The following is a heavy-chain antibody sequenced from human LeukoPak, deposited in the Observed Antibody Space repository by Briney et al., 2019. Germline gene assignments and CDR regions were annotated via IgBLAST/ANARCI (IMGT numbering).Heavy chain of an antibody. CDR1: GDSVSRSDSY. CDR2: IYYSGKT. J-gene: IGHJ1*01. CDR3: ARRRYYDSSGYYE. Sequence: SETLSLTCTIFGDSVSRSDSYWVWIRQPPGKGLEWIGTIYYSGKTYYSPSLNSRVTLSVDMTNIQFSLTLGSVTAADTGLCVCARRRYYDSSGYYEWGQGTLVTVSP. D-gene: IGHD3-22*01. V-gene: IGHV4-39*01.